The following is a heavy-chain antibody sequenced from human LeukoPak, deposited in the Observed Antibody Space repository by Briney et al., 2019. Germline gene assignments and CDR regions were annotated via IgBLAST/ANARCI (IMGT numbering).Heavy chain of an antibody. J-gene: IGHJ4*02. CDR2: ISTSGSTI. V-gene: IGHV3-48*03. D-gene: IGHD3-16*01. CDR1: GFTFSSYE. CDR3: ARGETARVDY. Sequence: GGSLRLSCAASGFTFSSYEMNWVRQAPGKGLEWVSYISTSGSTIHYADSVKGRFTFSRGNVKNSMYLQMNSLRDEDTAVYYCARGETARVDYWGQGILVTVSS.